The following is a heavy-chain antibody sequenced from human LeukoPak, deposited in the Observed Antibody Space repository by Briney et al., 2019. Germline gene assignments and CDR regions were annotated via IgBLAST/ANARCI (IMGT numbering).Heavy chain of an antibody. V-gene: IGHV3-11*04. J-gene: IGHJ5*02. CDR3: ARDWHGSYFGWFDP. CDR1: GFTFSDYY. CDR2: ISSSGSTI. D-gene: IGHD1-26*01. Sequence: GGSLRLSCAASGFTFSDYYMSWIRQAPGKGLEWVSYISSSGSTIYYADSVKDRFTISRDNAKNSLYLQMNSLRAEDTAVYYCARDWHGSYFGWFDPWGQGTLVTVSS.